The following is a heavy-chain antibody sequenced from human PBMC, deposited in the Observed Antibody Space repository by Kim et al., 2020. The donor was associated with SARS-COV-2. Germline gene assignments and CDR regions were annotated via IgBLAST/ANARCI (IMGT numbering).Heavy chain of an antibody. CDR2: IIPIFGTP. J-gene: IGHJ4*02. CDR3: TTERHYDATVTYHFDY. CDR1: GGTFSRYT. D-gene: IGHD4-17*01. V-gene: IGHV1-69*13. Sequence: SVKVSCKASGGTFSRYTISCVRQASGQGLEWMGGIIPIFGTPNYAQKFQGRVTINADESTNTADMDPSSLRSEDTALYYRTTERHYDATVTYHFDYWGQ.